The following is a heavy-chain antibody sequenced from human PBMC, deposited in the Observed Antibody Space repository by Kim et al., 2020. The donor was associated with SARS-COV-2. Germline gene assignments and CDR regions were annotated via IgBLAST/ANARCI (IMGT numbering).Heavy chain of an antibody. Sequence: GESLKISCKGSGYSFTSYWIGWVRQMPGKGLEWMGIIYPGDSDTRYSPSFQGQVTISADKSISTAYLQWSSLKASDTAMYYCARGTTVPSGGGRDAFDIWGQGSMVTGSS. J-gene: IGHJ3*02. CDR1: GYSFTSYW. V-gene: IGHV5-51*01. CDR2: IYPGDSDT. CDR3: ARGTTVPSGGGRDAFDI. D-gene: IGHD4-17*01.